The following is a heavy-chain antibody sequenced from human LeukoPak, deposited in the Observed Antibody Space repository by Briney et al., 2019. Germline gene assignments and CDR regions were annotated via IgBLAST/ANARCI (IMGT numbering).Heavy chain of an antibody. J-gene: IGHJ4*02. D-gene: IGHD5-12*01. V-gene: IGHV4-59*08. CDR1: GGSISSYY. Sequence: SETLSLTCTVSGGSISSYYWSWIRQPPGKGLEWIGSIYHSGSTYYNPSLKSRVTISVDTSKNQFSLKLSSVTAADTAVYYCARLRWLRLMVIDYWGQGTLVTVSS. CDR2: IYHSGST. CDR3: ARLRWLRLMVIDY.